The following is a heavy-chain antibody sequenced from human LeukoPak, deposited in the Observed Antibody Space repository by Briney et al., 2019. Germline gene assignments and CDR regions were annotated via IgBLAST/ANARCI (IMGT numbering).Heavy chain of an antibody. CDR2: IYYSGST. V-gene: IGHV4-39*07. CDR1: GGSISSSSYY. D-gene: IGHD2-2*01. Sequence: SETLSLTCTVSGGSISSSSYYWGWIRQPPGKGLEWIGSIYYSGSTYYNPSLKSRVTISVDTSKNQFSLKLSSVTAADTAVYYCARDIVVVPANHNWFDPWGQGTLVTVSS. CDR3: ARDIVVVPANHNWFDP. J-gene: IGHJ5*02.